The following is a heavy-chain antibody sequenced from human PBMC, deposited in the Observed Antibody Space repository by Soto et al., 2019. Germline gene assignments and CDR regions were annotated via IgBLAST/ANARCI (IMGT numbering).Heavy chain of an antibody. Sequence: QVQLQESGPGLVEPSQTLSLTCTVSGGSIGSGSYYWTWIRQHPGKGLEWIGYIYHSGSTYYNPSLKSRATISIDTSKNQFSLKLNSVTAADTAVYYCARWEYGDYAVRYFDLWGRGTLVTVSS. V-gene: IGHV4-31*03. CDR2: IYHSGST. CDR3: ARWEYGDYAVRYFDL. CDR1: GGSIGSGSYY. D-gene: IGHD4-17*01. J-gene: IGHJ2*01.